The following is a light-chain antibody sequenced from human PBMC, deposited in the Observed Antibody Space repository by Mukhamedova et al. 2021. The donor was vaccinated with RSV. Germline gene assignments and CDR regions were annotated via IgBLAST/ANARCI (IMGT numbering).Light chain of an antibody. CDR2: WAS. Sequence: CKSSQSVLYSSNNKNYLAWYQQKPGQPPKLLIYWASTRESGVPDRFSGSGSGTDFTLTISSLQAEDVAVYYCQQYYSTPYSFGQG. J-gene: IGKJ2*03. CDR1: QSVLYSSNNKNY. V-gene: IGKV4-1*01. CDR3: QQYYSTPYS.